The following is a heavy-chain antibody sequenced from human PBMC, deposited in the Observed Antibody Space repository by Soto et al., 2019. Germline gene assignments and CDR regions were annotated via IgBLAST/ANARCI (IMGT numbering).Heavy chain of an antibody. V-gene: IGHV1-8*01. Sequence: QVQLVQSGAEVKKPGASVKVSCKASGYTFTSYDINWVRQATGQGLERMGWMKPNSGNTGYAQKFQGRVTMTRNPCICTTYMCMSSLGSEEAGVYDSAPGHGDTGLVTAGFDPWGQGTLVTVSS. CDR3: APGHGDTGLVTAGFDP. D-gene: IGHD5-18*01. J-gene: IGHJ5*02. CDR1: GYTFTSYD. CDR2: MKPNSGNT.